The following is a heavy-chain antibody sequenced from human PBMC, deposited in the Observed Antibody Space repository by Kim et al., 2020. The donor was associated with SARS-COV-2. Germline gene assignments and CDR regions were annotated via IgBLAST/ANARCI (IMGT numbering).Heavy chain of an antibody. CDR2: ISYDGSNK. J-gene: IGHJ6*02. D-gene: IGHD2-2*01. V-gene: IGHV3-30*18. Sequence: GGSLRLSCAASGFTFSSYGMHWVRQAPGKGLEWVAVISYDGSNKYYEDSVKGRFTISRDNSKNTLYLKMNSLGAEDTAVYYCAKDIKYCSSTSCYLGYYYYGMDFWGQETTVTVSS. CDR1: GFTFSSYG. CDR3: AKDIKYCSSTSCYLGYYYYGMDF.